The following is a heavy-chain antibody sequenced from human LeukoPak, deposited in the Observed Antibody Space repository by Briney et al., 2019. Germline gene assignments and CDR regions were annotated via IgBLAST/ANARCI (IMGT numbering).Heavy chain of an antibody. CDR3: ADFGSGSYIFNY. CDR1: GFTFSSYA. D-gene: IGHD3-10*01. V-gene: IGHV3-23*01. CDR2: IGHTSGA. J-gene: IGHJ4*02. Sequence: GGSLRLSCAASGFTFSSYAMCWVRQAPGKGPEWVATIGHTSGAWYADSVMGRFTISGDNSKSMLYLHMNSLSGEDTALYYCADFGSGSYIFNYWGQGPLVTVSS.